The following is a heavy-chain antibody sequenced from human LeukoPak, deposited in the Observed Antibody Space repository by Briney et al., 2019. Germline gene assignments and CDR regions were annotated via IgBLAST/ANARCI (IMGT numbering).Heavy chain of an antibody. CDR1: GGSISSYY. CDR3: ARNYDFWTHQAFDI. D-gene: IGHD3-3*01. CDR2: IYYSGST. J-gene: IGHJ3*02. V-gene: IGHV4-59*01. Sequence: SETLSLTCTVSGGSISSYYWSWIRQPPGKGLEWIGYIYYSGSTNYNPSLKSRVTISVDTSKNQFSQKLSSVTAADTAVYYCARNYDFWTHQAFDIWGQGTMVTVSS.